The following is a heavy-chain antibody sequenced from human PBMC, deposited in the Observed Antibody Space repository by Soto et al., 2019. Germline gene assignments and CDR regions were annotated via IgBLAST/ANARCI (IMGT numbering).Heavy chain of an antibody. D-gene: IGHD2-21*02. Sequence: GSLRLSCAASGFTFSSYGMHWVRQAPGKGLECVSGVSGSGDSTHYADSVKGRFTISRDNSKNTLYLQMNSLTAEDTAVYYCAKDRLVTLRPFDYWGQGTLVTVSS. CDR1: GFTFSSYG. CDR2: VSGSGDST. V-gene: IGHV3-23*01. J-gene: IGHJ4*02. CDR3: AKDRLVTLRPFDY.